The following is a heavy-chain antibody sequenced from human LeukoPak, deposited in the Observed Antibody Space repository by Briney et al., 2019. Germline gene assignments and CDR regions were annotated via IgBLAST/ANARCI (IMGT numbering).Heavy chain of an antibody. J-gene: IGHJ4*02. CDR1: GFTFDDYA. CDR3: AKEWGAYYDSSGYGVDY. V-gene: IGHV3-9*01. Sequence: PGGSLRLSCAPSGFTFDDYAMHWVRQPPGKGLEGGSGISWNSGSIGYADSVKGRFTISRDNAKNSLYLQMNSLRAEDTALYYCAKEWGAYYDSSGYGVDYWGQGTLVTVSS. CDR2: ISWNSGSI. D-gene: IGHD3-22*01.